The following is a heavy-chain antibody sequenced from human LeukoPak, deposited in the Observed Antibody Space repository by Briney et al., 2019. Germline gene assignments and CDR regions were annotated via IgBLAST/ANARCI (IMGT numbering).Heavy chain of an antibody. CDR3: ARRRRVITFGGVIAHDAFDI. CDR2: INHSGST. J-gene: IGHJ3*02. D-gene: IGHD3-16*02. CDR1: GGSISSYY. V-gene: IGHV4-34*01. Sequence: PSETLSLTCTVSGGSISSYYWSWIRQPAGKGLEWIGEINHSGSTNYNPSLKSRVAISVDTSKNQFSLKLSSVTAADTAVYYCARRRRVITFGGVIAHDAFDIWGQGTMVTVSS.